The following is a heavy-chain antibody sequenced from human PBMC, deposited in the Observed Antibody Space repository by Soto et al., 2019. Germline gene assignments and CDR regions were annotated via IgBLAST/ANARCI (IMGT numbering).Heavy chain of an antibody. J-gene: IGHJ4*02. Sequence: QVQRQESGPGLLMPSQTLSLTCTVSGGYISSGGFYWNWIRQHPGKGLEWIVYIYYSGSTYYNPSLKSRVTISVDTSKNQFSLKLSSVTAADTAVYYCAREPLTWGQGTLVTVSS. CDR1: GGYISSGGFY. V-gene: IGHV4-31*02. CDR2: IYYSGST. CDR3: AREPLT.